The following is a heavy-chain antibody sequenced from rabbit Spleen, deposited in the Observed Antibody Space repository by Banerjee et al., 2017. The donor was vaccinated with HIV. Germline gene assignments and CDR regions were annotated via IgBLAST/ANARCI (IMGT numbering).Heavy chain of an antibody. V-gene: IGHV1S7*01. CDR2: TEPIFGTT. Sequence: QSLEESGGGLVQPGGSLTLSCKASGFDFSSYYMSWVRQAPGKGLEWIGLTEPIFGTTYYANWVNGRFTISSHNAQNTLYLQVKSLTAADTATYFCARYAGSSSDNGIDLWGQGTLVTVS. CDR3: ARYAGSSSDNGIDL. D-gene: IGHD8-1*01. CDR1: GFDFSSYY. J-gene: IGHJ4*01.